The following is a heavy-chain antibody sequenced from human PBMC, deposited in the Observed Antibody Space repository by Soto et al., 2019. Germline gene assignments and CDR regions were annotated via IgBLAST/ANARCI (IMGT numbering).Heavy chain of an antibody. CDR2: INVDSGKT. J-gene: IGHJ4*02. CDR3: ARFYYDRGTYDDYFDY. CDR1: GYTFITYA. Sequence: QVQLVQSGAEVRKPGASVKVSCMASGYTFITYAVHWVRQAPGQRPEWMGWINVDSGKTKYSQKFQGRVTITRDTSASTAYLELSSLKSEDTAVYYCARFYYDRGTYDDYFDYWGQGTLVTVSS. D-gene: IGHD3-22*01. V-gene: IGHV1-3*01.